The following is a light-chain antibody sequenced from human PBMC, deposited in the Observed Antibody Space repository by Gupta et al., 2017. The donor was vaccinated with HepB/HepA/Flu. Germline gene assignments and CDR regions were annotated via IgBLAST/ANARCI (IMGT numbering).Light chain of an antibody. CDR1: QSISTW. Sequence: DIQMTQSPSTLSASVGDRVTITCRASQSISTWLAWYQQKPGKAPNLLIYKASSLESGVPSRFSRSGSGTEFTLTISGLQPDDFATYYCQQDNSYPCSFGQGTKMAIK. CDR3: QQDNSYPCS. CDR2: KAS. J-gene: IGKJ2*04. V-gene: IGKV1-5*03.